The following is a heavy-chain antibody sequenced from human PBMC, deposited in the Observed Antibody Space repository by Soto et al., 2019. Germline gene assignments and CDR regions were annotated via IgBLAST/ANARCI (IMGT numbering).Heavy chain of an antibody. J-gene: IGHJ2*01. V-gene: IGHV4-39*01. Sequence: QLQLQESGPGLVKPSETLSLTCTVSGGSISSNTYYWGWIRQPPGKGLVWIGNIYYSGHTYYSPSLESRVTTSVDTSKKQFSLRLNSVTAADTAVYYCARLAASGYDYWYFDLWGRGTLVTVSS. CDR2: IYYSGHT. CDR3: ARLAASGYDYWYFDL. CDR1: GGSISSNTYY. D-gene: IGHD5-12*01.